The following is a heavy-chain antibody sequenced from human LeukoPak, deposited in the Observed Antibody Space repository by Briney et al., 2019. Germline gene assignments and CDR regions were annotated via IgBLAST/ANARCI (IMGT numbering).Heavy chain of an antibody. D-gene: IGHD3-3*01. CDR2: INHSGST. CDR3: ARGRRTITIFGGAKAFDP. J-gene: IGHJ5*02. Sequence: SETLSLTCAVYGGSFSGYYWSWIRQPPGKGLEWIGEINHSGSTNYNPSLKSRVTISVDTSKNQFSLKLRSVTAADTAVYYCARGRRTITIFGGAKAFDPWGQGTLVTVSS. CDR1: GGSFSGYY. V-gene: IGHV4-34*01.